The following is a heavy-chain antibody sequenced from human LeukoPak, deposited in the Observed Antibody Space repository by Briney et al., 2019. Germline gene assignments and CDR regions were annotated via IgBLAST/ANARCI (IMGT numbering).Heavy chain of an antibody. CDR3: ARGGYYDSSGSRAEYFRH. V-gene: IGHV4-39*01. D-gene: IGHD3-22*01. J-gene: IGHJ1*01. CDR1: GGSISSTSYY. Sequence: SETLSLTCTVSGGSISSTSYYWGWIRQPPGKGLEWIVSIYYSGSTYYNPSLKSRVTISVDTSKNQFSLKLSSVTAADTAVYYCARGGYYDSSGSRAEYFRHWGQGTLVTVSS. CDR2: IYYSGST.